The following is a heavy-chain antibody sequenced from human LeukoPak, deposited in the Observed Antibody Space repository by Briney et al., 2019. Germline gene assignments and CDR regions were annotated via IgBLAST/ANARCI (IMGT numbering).Heavy chain of an antibody. D-gene: IGHD6-13*01. V-gene: IGHV4-4*07. CDR2: IYTSGST. J-gene: IGHJ6*03. CDR3: ARELQQLGLIYYYYYMDV. Sequence: SETLSLTCTVSSGSISSYYWNWIRQPAGKGLEWIGRIYTSGSTNYNPSLKSRVTMSVDTSKNQFSLKLSSVTAADTAVYYCARELQQLGLIYYYYYMDVWGKGTTVTISS. CDR1: SGSISSYY.